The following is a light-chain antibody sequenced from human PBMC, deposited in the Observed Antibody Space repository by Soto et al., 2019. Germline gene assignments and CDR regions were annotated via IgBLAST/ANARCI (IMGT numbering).Light chain of an antibody. CDR3: CSYAGDLAL. V-gene: IGLV2-11*01. CDR1: SSDVGGYDF. J-gene: IGLJ2*01. Sequence: SALTQPRSVSGSPGQSVTISCTGTSSDVGGYDFVSWYQQHPGKAPKLMISDVSKRPSGVPDRFSGSKSGNTAFLTISGLQAEDEADYYCCSYAGDLALFGGGTKVTVL. CDR2: DVS.